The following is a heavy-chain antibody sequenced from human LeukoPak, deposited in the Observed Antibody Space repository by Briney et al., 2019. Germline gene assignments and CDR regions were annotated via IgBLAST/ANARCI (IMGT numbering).Heavy chain of an antibody. D-gene: IGHD1-14*01. CDR1: GFTFSSYA. Sequence: GGSLRLSCAASGFTFSSYAMSWVRQAPGKGLEWVSSISGSGGSTYCADSVKGRFTISRDSSKNTLFLQMDSLRAEGTAIYYCAKHTGTWRGTPHDYWGQGTLVTVSS. CDR2: ISGSGGST. CDR3: AKHTGTWRGTPHDY. J-gene: IGHJ4*02. V-gene: IGHV3-23*01.